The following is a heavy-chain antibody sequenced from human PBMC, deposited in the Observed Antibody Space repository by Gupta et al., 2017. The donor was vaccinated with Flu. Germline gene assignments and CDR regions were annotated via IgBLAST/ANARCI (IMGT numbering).Heavy chain of an antibody. V-gene: IGHV4-39*01. Sequence: QLHLQESGPGLVKPSETLSLTCTVAGGSFSSSSYYWGWVRQPPGKGLEWIATICYNGNTYYNPSLRGRVTISAETSKNQFSLRLSSVNAADTALYYCARQGYGSAWYSVEYYYYYAVDVWGHGTAVTVSS. CDR1: GGSFSSSSYY. CDR2: ICYNGNT. J-gene: IGHJ6*02. CDR3: ARQGYGSAWYSVEYYYYYAVDV. D-gene: IGHD6-19*01.